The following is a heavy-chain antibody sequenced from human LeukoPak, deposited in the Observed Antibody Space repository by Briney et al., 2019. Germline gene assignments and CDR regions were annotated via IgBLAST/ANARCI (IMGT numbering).Heavy chain of an antibody. CDR1: GGSFSGYY. D-gene: IGHD2-2*02. Sequence: PSETLSLTCAVYGGSFSGYYWSWIRQPPGKGLEWIGEINHSGSTNYNPSLKSRVTISVDTSKNQFSLKLSSVTAADTAVYYCARGSRSSTSCYTYYYYYGMDVWGQGTTVTVSS. CDR2: INHSGST. CDR3: ARGSRSSTSCYTYYYYYGMDV. J-gene: IGHJ6*02. V-gene: IGHV4-34*01.